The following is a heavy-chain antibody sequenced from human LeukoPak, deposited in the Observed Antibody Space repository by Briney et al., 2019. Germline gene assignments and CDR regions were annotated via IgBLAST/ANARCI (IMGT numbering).Heavy chain of an antibody. CDR1: GFTFISSA. V-gene: IGHV1-58*01. Sequence: SVKVSCKASGFTFISSAVQWVRQARRQRLEWIGWVVAGSGNTNYAQKFQERVTITSDMSTSTAYMELRSLRSEDTAVYYCAAVLYYGSLYGFDYWGQGTLVTVSS. CDR2: VVAGSGNT. CDR3: AAVLYYGSLYGFDY. D-gene: IGHD3-10*01. J-gene: IGHJ4*02.